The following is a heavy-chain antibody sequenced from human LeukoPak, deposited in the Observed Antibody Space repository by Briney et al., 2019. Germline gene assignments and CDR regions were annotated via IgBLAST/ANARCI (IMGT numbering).Heavy chain of an antibody. V-gene: IGHV4-39*01. D-gene: IGHD1-14*01. J-gene: IGHJ5*02. CDR3: ATTGGFDP. CDR1: GGSISSSSYY. Sequence: SETLSLTCTVSGGSISSSSYYWGWIRQPPGKGLEWIGSIYYSGSTYYNPSLKSRVTISVDTSKNQFSLKLSSVTAADTAVYYCATTGGFDPWGQGTLVTVSS. CDR2: IYYSGST.